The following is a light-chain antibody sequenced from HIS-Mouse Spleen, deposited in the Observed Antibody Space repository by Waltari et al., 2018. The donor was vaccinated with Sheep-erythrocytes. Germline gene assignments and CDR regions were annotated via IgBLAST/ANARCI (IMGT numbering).Light chain of an antibody. CDR2: EGS. Sequence: QSALTQPASVSGSPGQSFTIPCTGTSSDVGSYNLVPWYQQHPGKAPKLMIYEGSKRPSGVSNRFSGSNSGNTATLTISGTQAMDEADYYCQAWDSSIVVFGGGTKLTVL. V-gene: IGLV2-14*02. CDR3: QAWDSSIVV. CDR1: SSDVGSYNL. J-gene: IGLJ2*01.